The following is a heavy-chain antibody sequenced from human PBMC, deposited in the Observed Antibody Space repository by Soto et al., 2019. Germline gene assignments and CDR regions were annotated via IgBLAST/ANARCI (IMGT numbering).Heavy chain of an antibody. D-gene: IGHD6-19*01. CDR3: ARHLKGVAAAMAY. J-gene: IGHJ4*02. CDR2: IHYSGTT. CDR1: GDSISDTIYY. V-gene: IGHV4-39*01. Sequence: PSETLSLTCRVSGDSISDTIYYWGWVRQSPGKGLEWIGSIHYSGTTQFHPSLKTRVTISVDTSKNEFSLRLRSVTAADTAVYFCARHLKGVAAAMAYWGQGIPVTVSS.